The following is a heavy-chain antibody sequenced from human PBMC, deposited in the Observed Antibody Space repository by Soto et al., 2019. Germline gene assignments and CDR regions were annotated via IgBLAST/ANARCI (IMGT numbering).Heavy chain of an antibody. D-gene: IGHD2-21*02. V-gene: IGHV3-7*03. CDR1: AFTFSSYW. J-gene: IGHJ4*02. CDR3: ATMGFCGPGCYSFDY. Sequence: GESLLLSCAASAFTFSSYWMSWVRPAPGKGLEWVASIKQDGSEKYYVDSVKGRFTISRDNAKNSLYLQMNSLTSEDTAFYYCATMGFCGPGCYSFDYWGQGTLVTVSS. CDR2: IKQDGSEK.